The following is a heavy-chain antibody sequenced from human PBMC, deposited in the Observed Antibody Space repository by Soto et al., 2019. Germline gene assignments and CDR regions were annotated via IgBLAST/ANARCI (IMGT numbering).Heavy chain of an antibody. CDR3: ARARYYGDYPYYFDY. D-gene: IGHD4-17*01. V-gene: IGHV4-59*02. CDR2: IYYSGST. J-gene: IGHJ4*02. Sequence: GSLRLSCAASGFTVSSNYMSWVRQAPGKGLEWIGYIYYSGSTNYNPSLKSRVTISVDTSKNQFSLKLSSVTAADTAVYYCARARYYGDYPYYFDYWGQGTLVTVSS. CDR1: GFTVSSNY.